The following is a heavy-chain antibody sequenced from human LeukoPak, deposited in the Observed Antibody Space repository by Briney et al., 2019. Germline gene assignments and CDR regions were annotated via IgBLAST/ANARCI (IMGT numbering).Heavy chain of an antibody. Sequence: PSETLSLTCSVSGASISSGSYYWGWVRQTAGKGLEWIGRIYMSGSTTYNPSLKSRVTISLDKSKHQFSLNMSSVTAADTAVYYCARADWEYSEDYSFPTEMFYFDHWGQGTPVTVSS. D-gene: IGHD3/OR15-3a*01. CDR2: IYMSGST. CDR3: ARADWEYSEDYSFPTEMFYFDH. CDR1: GASISSGSYY. J-gene: IGHJ4*02. V-gene: IGHV4-61*02.